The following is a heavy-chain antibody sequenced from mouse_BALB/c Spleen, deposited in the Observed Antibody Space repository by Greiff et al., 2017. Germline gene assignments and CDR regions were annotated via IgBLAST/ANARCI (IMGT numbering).Heavy chain of an antibody. J-gene: IGHJ4*01. D-gene: IGHD2-10*02. CDR3: ASEVSEAMDY. CDR1: GFTFSSFG. Sequence: EVQGVESGGGLVQPGGSRKLSCAASGFTFSSFGLHWVRQAPVKGLEWVAYISSGSSTIYYADTVKGRFTISRDNTKNTLFLQMTSLRSEDTAMYYGASEVSEAMDYWGQGTSVTVSS. V-gene: IGHV5-17*02. CDR2: ISSGSSTI.